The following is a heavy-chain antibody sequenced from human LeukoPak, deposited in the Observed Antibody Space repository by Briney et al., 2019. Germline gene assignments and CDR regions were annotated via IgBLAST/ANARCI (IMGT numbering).Heavy chain of an antibody. CDR1: GFTSSSYE. CDR2: TSSSASTR. D-gene: IGHD6-19*01. J-gene: IGHJ4*02. Sequence: GGSLRLSCAASGFTSSSYEMNWVRPAPGKGLEWVSYTSSSASTRTYADSVQGRFTISRDNGKNSLYLEMTSLRAEDTAVYYCAREIVSSVAGNFDYWGQGTLVTVSS. V-gene: IGHV3-48*03. CDR3: AREIVSSVAGNFDY.